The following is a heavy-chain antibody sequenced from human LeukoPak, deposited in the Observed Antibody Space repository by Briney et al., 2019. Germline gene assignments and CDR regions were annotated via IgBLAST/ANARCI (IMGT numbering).Heavy chain of an antibody. V-gene: IGHV4-4*07. CDR2: IYASGST. J-gene: IGHJ4*02. CDR1: GGSISNYY. Sequence: SETLSLTCSVSGGSISNYYWNWLRQPAGKGLEWIGRIYASGSTNYNPSLKSRVTISMDKSKNHFSLNLKSVTAADTAFYYCARDFYGDDGHHPFDYWGQGIQVAVSS. D-gene: IGHD2/OR15-2a*01. CDR3: ARDFYGDDGHHPFDY.